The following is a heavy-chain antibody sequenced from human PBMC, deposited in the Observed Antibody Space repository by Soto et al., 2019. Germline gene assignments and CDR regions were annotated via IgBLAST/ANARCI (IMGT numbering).Heavy chain of an antibody. CDR2: INPNSGGT. CDR3: ARDIHISTPHYFDN. CDR1: GYTFTGYY. V-gene: IGHV1-2*02. Sequence: ASVKVSCKASGYTFTGYYMHWVRQAPGQGLEWMGWINPNSGGTNYAQKFQGRVTMTRDTSISTAYMELSRLRSDDTAVYYCARDIHISTPHYFDNWGQGTPVTVSS. D-gene: IGHD2-2*01. J-gene: IGHJ4*02.